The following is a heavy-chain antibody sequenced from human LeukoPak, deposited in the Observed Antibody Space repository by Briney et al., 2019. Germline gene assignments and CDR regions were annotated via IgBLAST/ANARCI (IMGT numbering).Heavy chain of an antibody. V-gene: IGHV4-59*01. Sequence: SETLSLTCTVSGGSISSYYWSWIRQPPGKGLEWIGYIYYSGSTNYNPSLKSRVTISVDTSKNQFSLKLSSVTAADTAVYYCARDPYYGSGIWAFDIWGQGTMVTVSS. CDR1: GGSISSYY. J-gene: IGHJ3*02. CDR2: IYYSGST. D-gene: IGHD3-10*01. CDR3: ARDPYYGSGIWAFDI.